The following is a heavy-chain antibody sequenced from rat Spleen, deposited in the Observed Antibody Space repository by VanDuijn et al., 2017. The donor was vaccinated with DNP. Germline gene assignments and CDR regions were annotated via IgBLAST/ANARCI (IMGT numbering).Heavy chain of an antibody. CDR1: GFSLTSNS. V-gene: IGHV2-1*01. D-gene: IGHD1-1*01. Sequence: QVQLKESGPGLVQPSQTLSLTCTVSGFSLTSNSVHWVRQPPGKGMEWVGAIWSGGSTYYNSALKSRLSIDRDTSKSQIFLKMNSLQTEDTATYYCAGSGYSSGGSWFAYWGQGTLVAVSS. CDR3: AGSGYSSGGSWFAY. J-gene: IGHJ3*01. CDR2: IWSGGST.